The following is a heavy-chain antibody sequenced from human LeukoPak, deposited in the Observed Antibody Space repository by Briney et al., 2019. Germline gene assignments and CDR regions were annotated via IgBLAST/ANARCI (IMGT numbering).Heavy chain of an antibody. CDR2: IFPNGNT. Sequence: GGSLGLSCTLSGLAVSDNYLTWVRQAPGKGLERVSVIFPNGNTYSADFVEGRFSISRDKSTNTLFLDMSRVGTDDTAAYFCARANPVYGDFDYWGQGTLVSVSS. D-gene: IGHD4-17*01. V-gene: IGHV3-53*01. CDR3: ARANPVYGDFDY. CDR1: GLAVSDNY. J-gene: IGHJ4*02.